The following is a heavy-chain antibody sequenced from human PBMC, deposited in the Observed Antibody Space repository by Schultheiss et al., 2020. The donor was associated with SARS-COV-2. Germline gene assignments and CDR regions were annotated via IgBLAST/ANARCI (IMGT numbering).Heavy chain of an antibody. Sequence: GASLKISCAASGFTFSSYAMSWVRQAPGKGLEWVSAISGSGGSAYYADSVKGRFTISRDNSKNTLYLQMNSLRAEDTAVYYCAKDWYCSSTSCYPDYYYYGMDVWGQGTTVTVSS. J-gene: IGHJ6*02. CDR1: GFTFSSYA. CDR2: ISGSGGSA. D-gene: IGHD2-2*01. CDR3: AKDWYCSSTSCYPDYYYYGMDV. V-gene: IGHV3-23*01.